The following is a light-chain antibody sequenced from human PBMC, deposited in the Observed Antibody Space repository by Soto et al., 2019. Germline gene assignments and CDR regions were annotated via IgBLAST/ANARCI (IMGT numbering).Light chain of an antibody. V-gene: IGKV1-5*03. CDR3: HHYNSYSEA. CDR2: KAS. J-gene: IGKJ1*01. CDR1: QTISSL. Sequence: DIQMYQSPSTLSGSAGDRVTITCRASQTISSLLAWYQQKPGKAPKLLIYKASTLKSGVPSRFSGSGSGTEFTLTISSLQPDDFATYYCHHYNSYSEAFGQGTKVDIK.